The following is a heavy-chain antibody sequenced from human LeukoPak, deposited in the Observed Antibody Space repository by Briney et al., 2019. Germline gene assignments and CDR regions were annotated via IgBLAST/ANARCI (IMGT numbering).Heavy chain of an antibody. CDR1: GGTFSSYA. D-gene: IGHD3-10*01. CDR3: ARGAVRISLDYYYMDV. Sequence: ASVKVSCKASGGTFSSYAISWVRQAPGQGLEWMGGIIPIFGTANYAQKFQGRVTITADESTSTAYMELSSLRSEDTAVYYCARGAVRISLDYYYMDVWGKGTTVTVSS. CDR2: IIPIFGTA. J-gene: IGHJ6*03. V-gene: IGHV1-69*13.